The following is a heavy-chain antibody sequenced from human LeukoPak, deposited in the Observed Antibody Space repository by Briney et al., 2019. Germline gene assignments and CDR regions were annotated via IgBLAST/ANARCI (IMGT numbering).Heavy chain of an antibody. CDR2: ISWNSGSI. Sequence: GGSLRLSCAASGFTFDDYAMHWVRQAPGKGLEWVSGISWNSGSIGYADSVKGRFTISRDNAKNSLYLQMNSLRAEDTALYYCAKDTNYYDSSGYGGAFDIWGQGTMVTVSS. CDR3: AKDTNYYDSSGYGGAFDI. J-gene: IGHJ3*02. D-gene: IGHD3-22*01. CDR1: GFTFDDYA. V-gene: IGHV3-9*01.